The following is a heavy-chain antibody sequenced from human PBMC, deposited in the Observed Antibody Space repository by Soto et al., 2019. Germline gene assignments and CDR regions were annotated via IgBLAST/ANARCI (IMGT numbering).Heavy chain of an antibody. J-gene: IGHJ6*02. CDR1: GYSLTSYW. CDR3: ARRSDSSGYYRYYYYYGMDV. Sequence: GESLKISCKGSGYSLTSYWIGWVRQMPGKGLEWMGIIYPGDSDTRYSPSFQGQVTISADKSISTAYLQWSSLKASDTAMYYCARRSDSSGYYRYYYYYGMDVWGQGTTVTVSS. V-gene: IGHV5-51*01. D-gene: IGHD3-22*01. CDR2: IYPGDSDT.